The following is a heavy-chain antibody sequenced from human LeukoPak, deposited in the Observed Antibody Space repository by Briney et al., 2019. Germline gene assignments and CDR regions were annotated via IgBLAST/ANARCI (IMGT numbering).Heavy chain of an antibody. CDR3: ASSLDSSGWFAPYYYYYGMDV. V-gene: IGHV1-69*13. CDR2: IIPIFGTA. D-gene: IGHD6-19*01. J-gene: IGHJ6*04. Sequence: SVKVSCKASGGTFSRYAISWERQAPGQGLEWMGGIIPIFGTANYAQKFQGRVTITADESTSTAYMELSSLRSEDTAVYYCASSLDSSGWFAPYYYYYGMDVWGKGTTVTVSS. CDR1: GGTFSRYA.